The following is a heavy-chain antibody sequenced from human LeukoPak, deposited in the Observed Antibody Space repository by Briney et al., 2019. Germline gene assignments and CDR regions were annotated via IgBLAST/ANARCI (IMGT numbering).Heavy chain of an antibody. Sequence: GGSLRLSCAASGFTVRSNYMNWVRQAPGKGLEWVSVIYSGGSTYYADSVKGRFTISRDNSKNTLYLQMNSLRAEDTAVYYCARESFAARWDWGQGTLVTVSS. J-gene: IGHJ4*02. CDR2: IYSGGST. CDR1: GFTVRSNY. D-gene: IGHD6-6*01. CDR3: ARESFAARWD. V-gene: IGHV3-66*01.